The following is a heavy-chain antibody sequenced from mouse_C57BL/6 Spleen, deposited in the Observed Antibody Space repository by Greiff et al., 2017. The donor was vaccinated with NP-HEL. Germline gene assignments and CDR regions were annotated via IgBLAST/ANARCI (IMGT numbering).Heavy chain of an antibody. J-gene: IGHJ4*01. D-gene: IGHD1-1*01. V-gene: IGHV2-9-1*01. Sequence: VQVVESGPGLVAPSQSLSITCTVSGFSLTSYAISWVRQPPGKGLEWLGVIWTGGGTNYNSALKSRLSISKDNSKSQVFLKMNSLQTDDTARYYCARNPSYGSTPYAMDYWGQGTSVTVSS. CDR3: ARNPSYGSTPYAMDY. CDR2: IWTGGGT. CDR1: GFSLTSYA.